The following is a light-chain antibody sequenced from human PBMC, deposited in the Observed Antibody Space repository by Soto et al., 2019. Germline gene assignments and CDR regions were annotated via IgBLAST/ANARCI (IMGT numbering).Light chain of an antibody. CDR3: QPYGSSSYT. CDR2: GAS. CDR1: QSVSSSY. Sequence: EIVLTQSPGTLSLAPEERATLSCRASQSVSSSYLAWYQQKPGQAPRLLIYGASSRATGIPDRFSGSGSGTDFTLTISRLEPEDFAVYYCQPYGSSSYTFGQGTKLEIK. V-gene: IGKV3-20*01. J-gene: IGKJ2*01.